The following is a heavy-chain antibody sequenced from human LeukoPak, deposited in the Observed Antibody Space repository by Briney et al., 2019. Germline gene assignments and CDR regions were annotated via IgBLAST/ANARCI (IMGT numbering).Heavy chain of an antibody. Sequence: MPSETLSLTCTVSGVSISRGDYFGRWLRQPPGKALEWVGDIYYRSSTYYNPSLKIRVTISVDTSKNQFSLTLSSVTAADTAVYYCARDKNARSHYYYGMDVWGQGTTVTVSS. CDR1: GVSISRGDYF. J-gene: IGHJ6*02. V-gene: IGHV4-30-4*01. CDR3: ARDKNARSHYYYGMDV. CDR2: IYYRSST.